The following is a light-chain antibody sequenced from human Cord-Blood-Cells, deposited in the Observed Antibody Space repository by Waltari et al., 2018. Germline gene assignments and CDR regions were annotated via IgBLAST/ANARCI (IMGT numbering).Light chain of an antibody. J-gene: IGLJ1*01. CDR1: SSDVGSYHL. Sequence: QSALPQPASVSGSPGQSITISCTGTSSDVGSYHLVSWYQQHPGKAPKLMIYEGSKRPSGVSNRFSGSKSGNTASLTISGLQAEDEADYYCCSYAGSSTFYVFGTGTKATVL. CDR2: EGS. CDR3: CSYAGSSTFYV. V-gene: IGLV2-23*01.